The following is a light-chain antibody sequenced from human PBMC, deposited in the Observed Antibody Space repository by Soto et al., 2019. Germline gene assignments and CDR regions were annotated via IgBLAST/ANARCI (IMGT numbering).Light chain of an antibody. CDR1: QNIRGNE. V-gene: IGKV3-20*01. CDR3: QDYGTSHPWT. Sequence: EVVLTQYPGAVSLSPGEGVTLSCRASQNIRGNELAWYRQKRGQAPRLLIYGGSSRAEGIPDRFSGRGTGTNFTLTISRLEPEDSAVYYCQDYGTSHPWTFGQGTKLEIK. CDR2: GGS. J-gene: IGKJ1*01.